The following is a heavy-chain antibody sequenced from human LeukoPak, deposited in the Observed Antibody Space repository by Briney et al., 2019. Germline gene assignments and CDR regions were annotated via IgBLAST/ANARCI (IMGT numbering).Heavy chain of an antibody. J-gene: IGHJ4*02. CDR3: ARHRYGSATDY. CDR2: IYYSGST. V-gene: IGHV4-59*08. D-gene: IGHD3-10*01. Sequence: PSETLSLTCTVSGGSIGSYYWSWIRQPPGKGLEWIGYIYYSGSTNYNPSLKSRVTISVDTSKNQFSLKLSSVTAADTAVYYCARHRYGSATDYWGQGTLVTVSS. CDR1: GGSIGSYY.